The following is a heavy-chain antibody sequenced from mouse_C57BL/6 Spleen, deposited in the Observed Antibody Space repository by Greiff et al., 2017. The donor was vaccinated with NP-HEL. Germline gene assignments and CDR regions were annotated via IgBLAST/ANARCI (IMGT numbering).Heavy chain of an antibody. CDR1: GYAFTNYL. D-gene: IGHD1-1*01. CDR2: INPGSGGT. J-gene: IGHJ2*01. V-gene: IGHV1-54*01. Sequence: VQLVESGAELVRPGTSVKVSCKASGYAFTNYLIEWVKQRPGQGLEWIGVINPGSGGTNYNEKFKGKATLTADKSSSTAYMQLSSLTSEDSAVYFCARDGYGSSYVGFDYWGQGTTLTVSS. CDR3: ARDGYGSSYVGFDY.